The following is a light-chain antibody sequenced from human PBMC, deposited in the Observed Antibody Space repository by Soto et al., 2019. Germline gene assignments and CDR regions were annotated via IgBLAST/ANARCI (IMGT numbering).Light chain of an antibody. J-gene: IGKJ5*01. Sequence: EVVLTQSPATLSLSPGERATLSCRASQSVSSYLAWYQQKPGQAPRLLIYDASNRATGIPARFSGSGSGTDFTLTISGLEPEDFAVYYCQQRSNWLSITFGQGTRLEIK. CDR3: QQRSNWLSIT. CDR1: QSVSSY. V-gene: IGKV3-11*01. CDR2: DAS.